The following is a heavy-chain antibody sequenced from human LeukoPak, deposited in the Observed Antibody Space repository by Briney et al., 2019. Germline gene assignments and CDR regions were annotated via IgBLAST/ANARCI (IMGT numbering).Heavy chain of an antibody. D-gene: IGHD6-13*01. J-gene: IGHJ4*02. CDR3: ARGLIAAGDYFDY. CDR1: GITLSNYG. CDR2: LSGSAGGT. V-gene: IGHV3-23*01. Sequence: GGSLRLSCGVSGITLSNYGMSWVRQAPGKGLEWVAGLSGSAGGTNYADSVKGRFTISRDNAKNSLYLQMNSLRAEDTAVYYCARGLIAAGDYFDYWGQGTLVTVSS.